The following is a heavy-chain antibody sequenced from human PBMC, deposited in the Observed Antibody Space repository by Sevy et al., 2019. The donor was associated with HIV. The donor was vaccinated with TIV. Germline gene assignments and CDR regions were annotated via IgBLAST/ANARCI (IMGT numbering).Heavy chain of an antibody. D-gene: IGHD2-15*01. CDR1: GYTFTSYG. V-gene: IGHV1-18*01. CDR2: ISAYNGNT. CDR3: ARAHPGPNPYCSGGSCYWKKIDP. Sequence: ASVKVSCKASGYTFTSYGISWVRQAPGQGLEWMGWISAYNGNTNYAQKLQGRVTMTTDTSTSTAYMELRSLRSDDTAVYYWARAHPGPNPYCSGGSCYWKKIDPWGQGTLVTVSS. J-gene: IGHJ5*02.